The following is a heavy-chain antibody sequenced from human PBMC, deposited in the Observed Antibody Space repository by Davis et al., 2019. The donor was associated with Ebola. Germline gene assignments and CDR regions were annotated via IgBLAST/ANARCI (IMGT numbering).Heavy chain of an antibody. CDR3: ARNNWGSVNFDY. J-gene: IGHJ4*02. D-gene: IGHD7-27*01. V-gene: IGHV1-8*02. CDR2: MNPNSGNT. Sequence: ASVKVSCKASGGTSSSYAISWVRQATGQGLEWMGWMNPNSGNTGYAQKFQGRVTMTRNTSISTAYMELSSLRSEDTAVYYCARNNWGSVNFDYWGQGTLVTVSS. CDR1: GGTSSSYA.